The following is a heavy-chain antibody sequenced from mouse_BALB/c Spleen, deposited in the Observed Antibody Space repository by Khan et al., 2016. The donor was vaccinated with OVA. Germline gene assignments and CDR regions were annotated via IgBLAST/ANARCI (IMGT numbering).Heavy chain of an antibody. J-gene: IGHJ2*01. CDR2: TNPTNGRT. Sequence: QVQLQQSGAELVKAGASVKMSCKASGYTFTSYWMHWVKQRLGQGLEWFAETNPTNGRTYYNEKFKSKAPLTVDKSSSTAYMLLSGPTFEDSAVYFCARIKKIVATYVDYWGQGTTLTVSS. D-gene: IGHD1-1*01. CDR1: GYTFTSYW. V-gene: IGHV1S81*02. CDR3: ARIKKIVATYVDY.